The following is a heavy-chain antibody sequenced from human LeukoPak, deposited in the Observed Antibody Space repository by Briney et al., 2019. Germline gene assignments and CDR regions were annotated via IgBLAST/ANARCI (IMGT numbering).Heavy chain of an antibody. CDR1: GGSISSSNW. V-gene: IGHV4-4*02. Sequence: PSGTLSLTCAVSGGSISSSNWWSWVRQPPGKGLEWIGEIYHSGSTNYNPSLKSRVTISVDESKNQFSLKLSSVTAADTAVYYCARASSSWYYFDYWGQGTLVTVSS. D-gene: IGHD6-13*01. CDR2: IYHSGST. CDR3: ARASSSWYYFDY. J-gene: IGHJ4*02.